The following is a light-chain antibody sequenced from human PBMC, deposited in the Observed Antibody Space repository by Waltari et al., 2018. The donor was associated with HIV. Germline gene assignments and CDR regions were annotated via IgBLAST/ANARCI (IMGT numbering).Light chain of an antibody. CDR3: SSYAGGHSWV. Sequence: QSALTQPASVSGSPGQSIAISCTGTSSNVGNYTLVSWYQHQPGKSPRLLIYEVSQRPSWISNRFSGSKSGNTASLIISGLQAEDEADYYCSSYAGGHSWVFGGGTNLTVL. CDR2: EVS. J-gene: IGLJ3*02. V-gene: IGLV2-23*02. CDR1: SSNVGNYTL.